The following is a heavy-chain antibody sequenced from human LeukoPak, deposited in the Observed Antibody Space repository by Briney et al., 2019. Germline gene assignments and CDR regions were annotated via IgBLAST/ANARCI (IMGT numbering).Heavy chain of an antibody. Sequence: SETLSLTCTVSGGSFSRDYWSWIRQPPGKGLEWIGYIYYTGSTNYNPSLKSRVTISVDTSKNQFSLKLTSVTAADTAVYYCAYSCSGGSCYSSGQGTLVTVSS. V-gene: IGHV4-59*12. D-gene: IGHD2-15*01. CDR1: GGSFSRDY. J-gene: IGHJ4*02. CDR3: AYSCSGGSCYS. CDR2: IYYTGST.